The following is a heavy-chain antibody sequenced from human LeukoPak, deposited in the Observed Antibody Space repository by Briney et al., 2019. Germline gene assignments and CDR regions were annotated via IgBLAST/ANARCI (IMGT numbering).Heavy chain of an antibody. CDR1: AFTFRTYT. J-gene: IGHJ6*04. V-gene: IGHV3-23*01. CDR3: ARDPSSLSMDV. Sequence: PTRSLTLSCAPPAFTFRTYTMSWIPKAPPASLHRISAITGSADGTYYSDSVKVRFTISRDNPNNTLYLQMHSLRVEDTAIYYCARDPSSLSMDVWGKGTTVTVSS. CDR2: ITGSADGT.